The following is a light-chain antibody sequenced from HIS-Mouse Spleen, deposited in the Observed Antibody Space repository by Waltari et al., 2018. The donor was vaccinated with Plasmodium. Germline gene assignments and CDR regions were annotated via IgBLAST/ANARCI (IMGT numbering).Light chain of an antibody. CDR1: QSVSSN. V-gene: IGKV3-15*01. CDR2: GAS. CDR3: QQYNNWSFT. Sequence: EIVMTQSPATLSVSPGERATLSCRASQSVSSNLAWYQQKPGQAPRRLIYGASTRATGIPARFSGSGSGTEFTLTISSLQSEDFAVYDCQQYNNWSFTFGPGTKVDIK. J-gene: IGKJ3*01.